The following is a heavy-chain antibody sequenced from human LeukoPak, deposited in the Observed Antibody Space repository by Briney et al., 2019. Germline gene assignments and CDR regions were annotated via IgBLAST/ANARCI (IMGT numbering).Heavy chain of an antibody. Sequence: GGSLRLSCAASGFTFSNFWMHWVRQAPGKGLVWVALIYGDGSFTRYADSVKGRFTISRDNSKNTLYLQMNSLRAEDTAVYYCASAAGIVYYGMDVWGQGTTVTVSS. D-gene: IGHD6-13*01. J-gene: IGHJ6*02. CDR3: ASAAGIVYYGMDV. CDR2: IYGDGSFT. CDR1: GFTFSNFW. V-gene: IGHV3-74*01.